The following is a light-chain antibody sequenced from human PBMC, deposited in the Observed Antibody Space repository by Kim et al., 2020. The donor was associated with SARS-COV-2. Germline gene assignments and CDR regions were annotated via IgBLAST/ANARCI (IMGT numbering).Light chain of an antibody. CDR2: GAS. J-gene: IGKJ1*01. CDR3: QQYDTSPWT. V-gene: IGKV3-20*01. Sequence: EIVLTQSPGTLSLSPGERATLSCRASQSVGSTYLAWYQHKPGQAPRLLIYGASSRATGIPDRFSGSGSGMDFTLTISRLESEDFAVYYCQQYDTSPWTFGQGTKVEI. CDR1: QSVGSTY.